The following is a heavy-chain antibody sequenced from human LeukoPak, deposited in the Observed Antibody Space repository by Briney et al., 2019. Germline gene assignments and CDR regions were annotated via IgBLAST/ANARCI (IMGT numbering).Heavy chain of an antibody. V-gene: IGHV3-23*01. CDR2: ISASGTIT. CDR3: AKLGGNYSPYYSYMDV. Sequence: GGSLRLSCATSGFTFSTYAMNWVRQAPGKGLEWVSVISASGTITNYADSVKGRFTVSRDKSKNTLVLQLDSLRAEDTAVYYCAKLGGNYSPYYSYMDVWGKGTTVTVSS. J-gene: IGHJ6*03. CDR1: GFTFSTYA. D-gene: IGHD1-26*01.